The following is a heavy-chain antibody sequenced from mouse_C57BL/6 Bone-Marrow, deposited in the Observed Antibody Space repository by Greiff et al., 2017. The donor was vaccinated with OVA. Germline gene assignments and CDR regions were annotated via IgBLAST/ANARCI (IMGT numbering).Heavy chain of an antibody. D-gene: IGHD1-1*01. CDR2: IYPKSGNT. CDR1: GYTFTSYG. Sequence: QVQLKESGAELARPGASVKLSCKASGYTFTSYGISWVKQRTGQGLEGIGEIYPKSGNTYYKEKFKGKATLTADKSSSTAYMELRSLTSEDSAVYFCARRGYGSSYDAMDYWGQGTSVTVSS. J-gene: IGHJ4*01. V-gene: IGHV1-81*01. CDR3: ARRGYGSSYDAMDY.